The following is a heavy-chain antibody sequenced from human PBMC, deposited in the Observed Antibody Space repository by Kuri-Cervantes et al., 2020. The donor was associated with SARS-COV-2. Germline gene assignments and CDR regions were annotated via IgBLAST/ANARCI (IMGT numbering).Heavy chain of an antibody. V-gene: IGHV1-2*02. J-gene: IGHJ6*03. D-gene: IGHD3-16*02. CDR2: INPNSGGT. CDR3: ARGDYVWGSYRYYMDV. CDR1: GYTFTGYY. Sequence: ASVKVSCKASGYTFTGYYMHWVRQALGQGLEWMGWINPNSGGTNYAQKFQGRVTMTRDTSISTAYMELSRLRSDDTAVYYCARGDYVWGSYRYYMDVWGKGTTVTVSS.